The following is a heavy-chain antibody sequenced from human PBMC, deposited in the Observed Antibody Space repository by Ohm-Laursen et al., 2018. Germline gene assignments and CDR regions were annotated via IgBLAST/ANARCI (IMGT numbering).Heavy chain of an antibody. CDR1: TLTFSNCG. Sequence: SLRLSCTASTLTFSNCGMHWVRQAPGKGLEWVADIWYDGTNKKYGDSVKGRFTISRDNSKKKLYLQMNSLRVEDTAVYYCASLKPPLYYYGMDVWGQGTTVTVSS. CDR2: IWYDGTNK. J-gene: IGHJ6*02. V-gene: IGHV3-33*01. CDR3: ASLKPPLYYYGMDV.